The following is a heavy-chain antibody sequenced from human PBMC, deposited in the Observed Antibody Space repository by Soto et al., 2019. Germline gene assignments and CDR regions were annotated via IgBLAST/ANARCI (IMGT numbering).Heavy chain of an antibody. J-gene: IGHJ6*01. CDR3: ARGGVRNYYYYGMDV. D-gene: IGHD2-21*01. V-gene: IGHV4-4*07. CDR2: IYTSGST. CDR1: GGSISSYY. Sequence: SETLSLTCSVSGGSISSYYWSWIRQPAGKGLEWIGRIYTSGSTNYNPSLKSRVTMSVDTSKNQFSLKLSSVTAADTAVYYCARGGVRNYYYYGMDVWGQGTTVTVSS.